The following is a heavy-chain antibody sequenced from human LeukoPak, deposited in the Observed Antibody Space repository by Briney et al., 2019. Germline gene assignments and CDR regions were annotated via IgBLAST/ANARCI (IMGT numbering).Heavy chain of an antibody. CDR3: ARELKYYDSSGYYRLGAFDI. CDR1: GGSFSGYY. D-gene: IGHD3-22*01. J-gene: IGHJ3*02. Sequence: SETLSLTCVVYGGSFSGYYWSWIRQPPGKGLEWIGEINHSGSTNYNPSLKSRVTISVDTSKNQFSLKLSSVTAADTAVYYCARELKYYDSSGYYRLGAFDIWGQGTMVTVSS. CDR2: INHSGST. V-gene: IGHV4-34*01.